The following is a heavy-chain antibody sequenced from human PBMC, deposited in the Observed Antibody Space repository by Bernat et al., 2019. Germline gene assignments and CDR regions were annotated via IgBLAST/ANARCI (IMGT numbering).Heavy chain of an antibody. CDR2: ISHDSSGT. D-gene: IGHD7-27*01. V-gene: IGHV3-43*02. J-gene: IGHJ4*02. Sequence: EVQLVESGGGVIQSGGSLRLSCAPSGFIFDAYVMHWVRQAPGMGLEWVSRISHDSSGTSYADSVKGRFTISRDNSKNSLYLQMNSLRVDDTALYYCVRDNTNWAFDYWGRGTLVTVSS. CDR1: GFIFDAYV. CDR3: VRDNTNWAFDY.